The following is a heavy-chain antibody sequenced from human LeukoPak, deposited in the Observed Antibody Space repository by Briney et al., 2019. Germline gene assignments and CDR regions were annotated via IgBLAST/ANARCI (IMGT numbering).Heavy chain of an antibody. D-gene: IGHD5-18*01. CDR3: ARSSPGGSPWIQLWSPFDY. CDR2: MNAGNGNT. Sequence: GASVKVSCKASRYTFTSYAKHWARQAPGQRLDWMGWMNAGNGNTKYSQKFQGRVTITRDTSASTAYMELSSLRSEDTAVYYCARSSPGGSPWIQLWSPFDYWGQGTLVTVSS. CDR1: RYTFTSYA. J-gene: IGHJ4*02. V-gene: IGHV1-3*01.